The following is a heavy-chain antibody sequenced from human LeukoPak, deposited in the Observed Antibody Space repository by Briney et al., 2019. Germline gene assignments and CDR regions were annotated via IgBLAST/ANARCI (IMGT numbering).Heavy chain of an antibody. CDR2: IIPVLGVA. D-gene: IGHD3-3*01. CDR1: GDTFSTYA. Sequence: SVKVSCKASGDTFSTYAISWVQQAPGQGLEWMGRIIPVLGVANYAQKFQGRVTISADKSTSTAYMEVSSLRSEDTAVYYCATGIGTLWSGYYHDYWGQGTLVTVSS. CDR3: ATGIGTLWSGYYHDY. V-gene: IGHV1-69*04. J-gene: IGHJ4*02.